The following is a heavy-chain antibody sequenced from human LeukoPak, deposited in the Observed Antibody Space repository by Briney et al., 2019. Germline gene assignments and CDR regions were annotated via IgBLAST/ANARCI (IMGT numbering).Heavy chain of an antibody. CDR2: IGAYNGNT. Sequence: ASVKVSCKASGYTFTSYGISWVRQAPGQGLEWMGWIGAYNGNTNYAQKLQGRATMTTDTSTSTAYMELRSLRSDDTAVYYCARDEAMVRGVPNPFDYWGQGTLVTVSS. J-gene: IGHJ4*02. D-gene: IGHD3-10*01. V-gene: IGHV1-18*01. CDR3: ARDEAMVRGVPNPFDY. CDR1: GYTFTSYG.